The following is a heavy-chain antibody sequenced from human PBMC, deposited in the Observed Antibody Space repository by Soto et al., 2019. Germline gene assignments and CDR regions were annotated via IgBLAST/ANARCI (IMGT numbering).Heavy chain of an antibody. D-gene: IGHD2-15*01. Sequence: ESGGNVVQPGRSLRLSCAVSGVSLSDFSFHWVRQAPGKGLEWVALISNDGREKYYADSVEGRFTLSRDTSKNTLHLQMDSLRLEDTAVYYCARDHFSDGDYWGQGTLVTVSS. CDR3: ARDHFSDGDY. J-gene: IGHJ4*02. V-gene: IGHV3-30*04. CDR2: ISNDGREK. CDR1: GVSLSDFS.